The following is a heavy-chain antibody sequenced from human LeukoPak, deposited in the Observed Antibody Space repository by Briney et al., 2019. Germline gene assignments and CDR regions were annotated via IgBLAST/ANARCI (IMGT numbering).Heavy chain of an antibody. CDR1: GYTFTSYY. D-gene: IGHD3-10*01. V-gene: IGHV1-46*01. Sequence: ASVKVSCKASGYTFTSYYMHWVRQAPGQGLEWMGIINPSGGSTSYAQKFQGRVTMTRDTSTSTVYMELSNLRSEDTAVYYCAREVGGLPPGNGVFDYWGQGTLVTVSS. CDR2: INPSGGST. CDR3: AREVGGLPPGNGVFDY. J-gene: IGHJ4*02.